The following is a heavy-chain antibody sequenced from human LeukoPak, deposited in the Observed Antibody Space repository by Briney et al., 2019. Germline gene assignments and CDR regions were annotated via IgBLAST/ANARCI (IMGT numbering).Heavy chain of an antibody. CDR1: GDSITSTSYY. Sequence: SETLSPTCTVSGDSITSTSYYWAWIRQSPGKGLEWIGSLCYGVYSSYSPSLKSRVTISVDTSKNQFSLKLSSVTAADTAVYYCARGPRPLVRLRFAFFDYWSQGTLVTVSS. D-gene: IGHD5-12*01. J-gene: IGHJ4*02. CDR3: ARGPRPLVRLRFAFFDY. CDR2: LCYGVYS. V-gene: IGHV4-39*07.